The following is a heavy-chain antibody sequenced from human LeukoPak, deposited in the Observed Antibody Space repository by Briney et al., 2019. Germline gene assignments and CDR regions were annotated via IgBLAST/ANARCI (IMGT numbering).Heavy chain of an antibody. CDR3: ARHLGDSSDAFDI. Sequence: GESLKISCKGSGYSFTSYWIGWVRQMPGKCLEWMGNIYPGDSDTRYSPSFQGQVTISADKSISTAYLQWSSLKASDTAMYYCARHLGDSSDAFDIWGQGTMVTVSS. CDR1: GYSFTSYW. D-gene: IGHD2-21*02. J-gene: IGHJ3*02. V-gene: IGHV5-51*01. CDR2: IYPGDSDT.